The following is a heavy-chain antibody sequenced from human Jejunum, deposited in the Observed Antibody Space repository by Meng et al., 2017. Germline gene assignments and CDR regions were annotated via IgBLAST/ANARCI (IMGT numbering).Heavy chain of an antibody. D-gene: IGHD3-16*01. J-gene: IGHJ4*02. Sequence: HLRDPGPGRVKPSGTLSLTSEVPGDSNSSTSWWDWLRQPPGKGLEWIGEIYHSGRSNFIPSLKSRVSISLDESKNQFSLTLNSVTAADTAVYYCARGVGDIRFGFDYWGQGILVTVSS. CDR2: IYHSGRS. CDR1: GDSNSSTSW. V-gene: IGHV4-4*02. CDR3: ARGVGDIRFGFDY.